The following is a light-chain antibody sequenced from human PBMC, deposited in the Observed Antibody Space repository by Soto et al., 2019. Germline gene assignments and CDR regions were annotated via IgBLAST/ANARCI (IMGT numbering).Light chain of an antibody. CDR1: QAISNY. V-gene: IGKV1-27*01. Sequence: DIQMTQSPSSLSASVGDRVTITCRASQAISNYLAWYQQKPGKVPKLLIYAASTLQSGVPSRFSGSGSGTDVTLTISSLQPEDVATYYCQKYNGVPLTFGGGTKVEIK. J-gene: IGKJ4*01. CDR3: QKYNGVPLT. CDR2: AAS.